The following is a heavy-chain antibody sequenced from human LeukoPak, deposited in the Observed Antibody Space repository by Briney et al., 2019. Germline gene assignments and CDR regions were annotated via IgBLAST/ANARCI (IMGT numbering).Heavy chain of an antibody. V-gene: IGHV3-66*01. J-gene: IGHJ3*02. Sequence: GGSLRLSCAASGFTVNSNYMSWVRQAPGKGLEWVSVVYSGDRTYYADSVKGRFTISRDNAKNSLYLQMNSLRAEDTAVYYCARDCGGGSCYGPYDAFDIWGQGTMVTVSS. CDR2: VYSGDRT. CDR1: GFTVNSNY. D-gene: IGHD2-15*01. CDR3: ARDCGGGSCYGPYDAFDI.